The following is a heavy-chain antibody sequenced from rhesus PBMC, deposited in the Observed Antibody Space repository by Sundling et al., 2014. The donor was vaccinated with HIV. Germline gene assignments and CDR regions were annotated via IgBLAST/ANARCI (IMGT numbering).Heavy chain of an antibody. Sequence: EVQLVESGGGSVQPGGSLRLSCAASGFIFSNHYMYWVRQAPGKGLEWVAFIRSTIYGGTPEYAASVKGRFTISRDDSKSIAYLQMNSLKTEDTAMYYCTRNAGSYTGDYWGQGVLGHRLL. CDR2: IRSTIYGGTP. D-gene: IGHD3-16*01. CDR3: TRNAGSYTGDY. CDR1: GFIFSNHY. V-gene: IGHV3-184*01. J-gene: IGHJ4*01.